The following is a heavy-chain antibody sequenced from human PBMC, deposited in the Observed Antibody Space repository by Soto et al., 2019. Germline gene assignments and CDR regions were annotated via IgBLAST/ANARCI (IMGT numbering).Heavy chain of an antibody. J-gene: IGHJ4*02. CDR1: GDSISDYY. CDR3: ARASRNYFAY. Sequence: QVQLQESGPGLVKPSETLSLTCTVSGDSISDYYWSWIRQPPGKGLEWIGYIYHNGSTYYNPSLKSRVTISLDASKIQFSLKLNSVTAADTAVYYCARASRNYFAYWGQGTLVTVSS. CDR2: IYHNGST. V-gene: IGHV4-59*01.